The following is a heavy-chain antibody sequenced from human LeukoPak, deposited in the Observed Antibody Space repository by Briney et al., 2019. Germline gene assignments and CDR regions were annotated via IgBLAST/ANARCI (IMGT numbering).Heavy chain of an antibody. CDR2: INAGNGNR. V-gene: IGHV1-3*01. CDR3: ARDLKQSGGWFDY. CDR1: GYTFTTYA. Sequence: GASVKVSCKASGYTFTTYAMHWVRQAPGQRLEWMGWINAGNGNRKYSQKFQGRVTITRDTSASTAYMELSSLRSEDTAVYYCARDLKQSGGWFDYWGQGTLVTVSS. J-gene: IGHJ4*02. D-gene: IGHD6-19*01.